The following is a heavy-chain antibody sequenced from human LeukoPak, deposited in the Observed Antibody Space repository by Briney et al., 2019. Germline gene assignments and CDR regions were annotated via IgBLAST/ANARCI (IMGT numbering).Heavy chain of an antibody. V-gene: IGHV4-39*01. CDR1: GGSISSSSYY. Sequence: KTSETLSLTCTVSGGSISSSSYYWGWIRQPPGKGLEWIGSIYYSGSTYYNPSLKSRVTISVDTSKNQFSLKLSSVTAADTAVCYCARGIQLWLRPYYFDYWGQGTLVTVSS. D-gene: IGHD5-18*01. CDR3: ARGIQLWLRPYYFDY. J-gene: IGHJ4*02. CDR2: IYYSGST.